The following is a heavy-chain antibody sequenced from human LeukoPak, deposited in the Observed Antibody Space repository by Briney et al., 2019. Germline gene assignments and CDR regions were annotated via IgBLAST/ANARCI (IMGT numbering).Heavy chain of an antibody. V-gene: IGHV1-18*01. CDR1: GYTFTSYG. CDR3: ARDINYVVDY. Sequence: SVKVSCKASGYTFTSYGISWVRQAPGQGLEWMGWISGYNGKTNYAQKFQGRVTMTTDTSTSTAYMELRSLTSDDTAVYYCARDINYVVDYWGQGTLVTVSS. J-gene: IGHJ4*02. CDR2: ISGYNGKT. D-gene: IGHD3-16*01.